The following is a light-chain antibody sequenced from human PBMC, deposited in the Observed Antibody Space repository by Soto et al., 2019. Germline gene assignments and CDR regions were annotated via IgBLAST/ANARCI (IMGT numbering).Light chain of an antibody. J-gene: IGKJ4*02. V-gene: IGKV3-15*01. Sequence: EIVMTQSPATLSVSPGERATLSCRASQRLSSNLAWYQQKPGQAPRRLIYGVSTRATGVPARFSGSGSGTEFTLTISSLQSEDSAVYYCQQYKNWLALTFGGGTRWIS. CDR3: QQYKNWLALT. CDR1: QRLSSN. CDR2: GVS.